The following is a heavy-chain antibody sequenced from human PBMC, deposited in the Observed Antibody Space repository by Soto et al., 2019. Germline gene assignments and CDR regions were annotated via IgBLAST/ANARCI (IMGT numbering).Heavy chain of an antibody. CDR2: ISGSGGST. CDR1: GFTFSSYA. V-gene: IGHV3-23*01. J-gene: IGHJ3*01. D-gene: IGHD1-26*01. Sequence: EVQLLDSGGGLVQPGGSLRLSCAASGFTFSSYAMSWVRQAPGKGLEWVSAISGSGGSTHYADSVKGRFTISRDNSKNTLYLQMTILRVEDTAVYYCEKDVGASGYAFDFWGHGTMVTVSS. CDR3: EKDVGASGYAFDF.